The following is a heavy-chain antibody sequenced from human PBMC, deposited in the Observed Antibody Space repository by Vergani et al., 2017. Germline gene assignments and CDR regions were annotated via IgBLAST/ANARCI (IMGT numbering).Heavy chain of an antibody. V-gene: IGHV3-23*01. D-gene: IGHD3-22*01. Sequence: ELQLMESGGGVVQPGGSLRLSCAASGFTFSSYGMYWVRQAPGKGLEWVSVISGSGGRAKYADSVKGRFTVSRDNSKKTLYLQLNSLRAEDTAVYYCARDLFYYDSSGYYSGFFDYWGQGTLVTVSS. CDR1: GFTFSSYG. CDR3: ARDLFYYDSSGYYSGFFDY. CDR2: ISGSGGRA. J-gene: IGHJ4*02.